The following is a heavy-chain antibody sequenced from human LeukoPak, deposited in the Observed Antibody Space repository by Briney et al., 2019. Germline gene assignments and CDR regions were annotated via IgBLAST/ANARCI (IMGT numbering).Heavy chain of an antibody. J-gene: IGHJ4*02. D-gene: IGHD3-22*01. CDR1: GYTFTSYG. Sequence: ASVKVSCKASGYTFTSYGIRWVRQAPGQGLEWMGWISAYNGNTNYAQKLQGRVTMTTDTSTSTAYMELRSLRSDDTAVYYCASGHSPYDSSALDYWGQGTLVTVSS. CDR2: ISAYNGNT. CDR3: ASGHSPYDSSALDY. V-gene: IGHV1-18*01.